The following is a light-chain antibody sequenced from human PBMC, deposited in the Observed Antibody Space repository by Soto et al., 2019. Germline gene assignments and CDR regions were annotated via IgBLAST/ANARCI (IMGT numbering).Light chain of an antibody. CDR1: QSISSS. CDR3: QQSYSTLMYT. CDR2: AAS. J-gene: IGKJ2*01. V-gene: IGKV1-39*01. Sequence: DIQMTQSPSSLSASVGDRVTITCRASQSISSSLNWYQQKPGKAPKLLIYAASSLQSGVPSRFSCSGSGTYFTLTISSLQPEDFATYYCQQSYSTLMYTFGRGTKLEI.